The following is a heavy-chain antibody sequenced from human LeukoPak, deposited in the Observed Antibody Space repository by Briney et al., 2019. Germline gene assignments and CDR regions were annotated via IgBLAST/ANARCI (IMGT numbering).Heavy chain of an antibody. D-gene: IGHD3-22*01. CDR3: ATAYESSGYRGLGYFDY. J-gene: IGHJ4*02. CDR2: INHSGST. Sequence: SETLSLTCAVYGGSFSGYYWSCIRQPPGKGLEWIGEINHSGSTNYNPSLKSRVTISVDTSKKQFSLKLSSVTAADTAVFYLATAYESSGYRGLGYFDYWGQGTLVTVS. V-gene: IGHV4-34*01. CDR1: GGSFSGYY.